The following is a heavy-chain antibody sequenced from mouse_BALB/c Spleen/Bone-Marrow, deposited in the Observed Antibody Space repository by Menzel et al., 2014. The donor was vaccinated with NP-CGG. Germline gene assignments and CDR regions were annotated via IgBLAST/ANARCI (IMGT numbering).Heavy chain of an antibody. D-gene: IGHD1-1*01. CDR3: ARGTVVAYYYAMDY. J-gene: IGHJ4*01. V-gene: IGHV1-7*01. CDR1: GYTFTSYW. Sequence: QVQLKQSGAELAKPGASVEMSCKASGYTFTSYWMHWVKQRPGQGLEWIGYINPSTGYTEYNQKFKDKATLTADKSSSTAYMQLSSLTSEDSAVYYCARGTVVAYYYAMDYWGQGTSVTVSS. CDR2: INPSTGYT.